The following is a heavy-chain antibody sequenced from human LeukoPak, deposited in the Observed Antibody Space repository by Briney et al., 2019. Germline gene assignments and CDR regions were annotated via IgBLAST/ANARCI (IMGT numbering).Heavy chain of an antibody. D-gene: IGHD2-2*01. CDR1: GYTFTSYG. J-gene: IGHJ4*02. V-gene: IGHV1-18*01. CDR2: ISAYNGNT. CDR3: ARVEAYCSRTSCHDY. Sequence: ASVKVSCKASGYTFTSYGISWVRRAPGQGLEWMGWISAYNGNTDYAQKFQGRVTMTTDTSTSTAYMELRSLKSDDTAVYYCARVEAYCSRTSCHDYWGLGTLVTVSS.